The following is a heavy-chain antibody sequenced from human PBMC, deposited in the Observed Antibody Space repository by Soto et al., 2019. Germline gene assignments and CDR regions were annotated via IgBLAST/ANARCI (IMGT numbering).Heavy chain of an antibody. CDR1: GGYISGFH. CDR2: VYYTGST. V-gene: IGHV4-59*03. CDR3: VRWVGHFDF. D-gene: IGHD1-26*01. Sequence: QVQLQESGPGLVKPSETLSLTCSVSGGYISGFHWSWIRQPPGKGLEWIGYVYYTGSTNYNPSFKSRVTISVDTSKNQFSLKLTSVTAADTAVYYCVRWVGHFDFWGQGTLVTVSS. J-gene: IGHJ4*02.